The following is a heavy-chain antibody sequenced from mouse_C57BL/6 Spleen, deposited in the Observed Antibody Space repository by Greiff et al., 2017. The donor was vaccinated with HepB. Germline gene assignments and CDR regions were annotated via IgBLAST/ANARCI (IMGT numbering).Heavy chain of an antibody. Sequence: ESGPGLVKPSQSLSLTCSVTGYSITSGYYWNWIRQFPGNNLAWMGYISYDGSNNYNPSLKNRISITRDTSKNQFFLKLNSVTTEDTATYYCARESYGGWYFDVWGTGTTVTVSS. V-gene: IGHV3-6*01. J-gene: IGHJ1*03. D-gene: IGHD1-1*01. CDR3: ARESYGGWYFDV. CDR2: ISYDGSN. CDR1: GYSITSGYY.